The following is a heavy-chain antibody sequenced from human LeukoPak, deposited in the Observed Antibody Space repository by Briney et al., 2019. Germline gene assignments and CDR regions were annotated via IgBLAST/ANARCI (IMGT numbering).Heavy chain of an antibody. CDR1: GFTFSSYG. CDR2: IYSGGST. CDR3: ARGGEYSYGYSYYFDY. J-gene: IGHJ4*02. Sequence: GGTLRLSCAASGFTFSSYGMTWVRQTPGKGLEWVSVIYSGGSTYYADSVKGRFTISRDNSKNTLYLQMNSLRAEDTAVYYCARGGEYSYGYSYYFDYWGQGTLVTVSS. V-gene: IGHV3-53*01. D-gene: IGHD5-18*01.